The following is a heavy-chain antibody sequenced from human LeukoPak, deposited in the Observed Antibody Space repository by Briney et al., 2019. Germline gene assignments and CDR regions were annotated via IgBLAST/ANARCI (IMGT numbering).Heavy chain of an antibody. CDR1: GYTFISYG. CDR3: ARDVPVGYCSGGSCHNPFDY. V-gene: IGHV1-18*01. J-gene: IGHJ4*02. Sequence: ASVKVSCKASGYTFISYGITWVRQAPGQGLEWMGWISAYNGDTNYAQKLQGRVTMTTDTSTSTAYMELRSLRSDDTAVYYCARDVPVGYCSGGSCHNPFDYWGQGTLVTVSS. D-gene: IGHD2-15*01. CDR2: ISAYNGDT.